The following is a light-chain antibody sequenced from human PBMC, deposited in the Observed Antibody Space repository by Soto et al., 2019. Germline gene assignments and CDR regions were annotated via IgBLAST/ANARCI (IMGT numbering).Light chain of an antibody. Sequence: QSALTQPASVSGSPGQSITMSCTGTSSDVGAYTFVSWYQHHPGKVPKLIIYYVTNRPSGVSSRFSGSKPANTASLTISRLQAEYEADYYCSSLKLSSTLVFGGGTKVTVL. CDR3: SSLKLSSTLV. CDR2: YVT. CDR1: SSDVGAYTF. J-gene: IGLJ3*02. V-gene: IGLV2-14*03.